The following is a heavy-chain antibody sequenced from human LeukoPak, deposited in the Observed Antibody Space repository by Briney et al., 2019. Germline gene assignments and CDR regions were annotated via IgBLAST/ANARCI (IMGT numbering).Heavy chain of an antibody. CDR2: ISGSGGST. V-gene: IGHV3-23*01. D-gene: IGHD3-9*01. CDR1: GFTFSSYA. J-gene: IGHJ4*02. Sequence: GGSLRLSCAASGFTFSSYAMSWVRQAPGKGLEWVSAISGSGGSTYYADSVKGRFTISRDNSKNTLYLQMNSLRAEDTAVYYCAKDRDVLRYFDWLSSFDYWGQGTLVTVSS. CDR3: AKDRDVLRYFDWLSSFDY.